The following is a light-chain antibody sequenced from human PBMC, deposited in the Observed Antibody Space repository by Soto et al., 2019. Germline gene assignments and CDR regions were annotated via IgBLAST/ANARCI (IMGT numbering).Light chain of an antibody. CDR2: DAS. J-gene: IGKJ1*01. Sequence: DIQLTQSPSFLSASIGDRVTITCRASRGISSYLAWYQQKPGKAPKLLIYDASTLRSGVPSRFSGSGSGTEFALTISSLQPGDFATYYCQHLNSYPPWTFGQGTKVEIK. V-gene: IGKV1-9*01. CDR3: QHLNSYPPWT. CDR1: RGISSY.